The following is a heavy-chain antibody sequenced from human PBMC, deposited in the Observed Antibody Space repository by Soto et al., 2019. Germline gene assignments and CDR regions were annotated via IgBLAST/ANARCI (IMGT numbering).Heavy chain of an antibody. CDR3: TTASQLRFLEWSILPKHYYYGMDV. CDR2: IKSKTDGGTT. D-gene: IGHD3-3*01. CDR1: GFTFSNAW. Sequence: LRLSCAASGFTFSNAWMSWVRQAPGKGLEWVGRIKSKTDGGTTDYAAPVKGRFTISRDDSKNTLYLQMNSLKTEDTAVYYCTTASQLRFLEWSILPKHYYYGMDVWGQGTTVTSP. V-gene: IGHV3-15*01. J-gene: IGHJ6*02.